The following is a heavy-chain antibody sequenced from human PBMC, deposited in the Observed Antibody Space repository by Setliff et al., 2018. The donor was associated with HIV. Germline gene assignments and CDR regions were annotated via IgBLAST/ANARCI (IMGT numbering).Heavy chain of an antibody. CDR3: ARDGRAKGVYSHWHFDL. J-gene: IGHJ2*01. CDR2: IYYSGITY. Sequence: SETLSLTCTISGGSISSGNYYWSWIRQHPGKGLEWIGNIYYSGITYYYNPSLKSRVTISVDTSKNQFSLKLTSVSAADTAVYYCARDGRAKGVYSHWHFDLWGRGTLVTVSS. D-gene: IGHD2-8*01. V-gene: IGHV4-31*03. CDR1: GGSISSGNYY.